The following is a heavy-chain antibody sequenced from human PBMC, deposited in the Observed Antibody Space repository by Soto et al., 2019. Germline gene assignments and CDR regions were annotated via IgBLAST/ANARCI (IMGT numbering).Heavy chain of an antibody. CDR1: GGTFSSYG. CDR3: ATIAGRPENYYYGMDV. Sequence: QVQLVQSGAEVKKPGSSVKVSCKASGGTFSSYGITWVRQAPGQGLEWMGGIIPIFNTPDYARKFQGRVTITADKSTSIAYMELSSLRSEDTAVYYCATIAGRPENYYYGMDVWGQGTTVTVSS. V-gene: IGHV1-69*06. D-gene: IGHD6-6*01. CDR2: IIPIFNTP. J-gene: IGHJ6*02.